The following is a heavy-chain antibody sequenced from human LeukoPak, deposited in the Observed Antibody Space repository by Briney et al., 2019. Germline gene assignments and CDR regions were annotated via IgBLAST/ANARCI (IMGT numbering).Heavy chain of an antibody. Sequence: GASVKDSCKASGCTFLNYDFTWVRQAPGQGLEWMGWISAHNYNTKYAQRFQGRVTMTADTSTTTAYMELRSLRSDDTAVYYCARVPDYGSGRHLFHYWGQGTLVAVSS. CDR3: ARVPDYGSGRHLFHY. J-gene: IGHJ4*02. CDR2: ISAHNYNT. D-gene: IGHD3-10*01. V-gene: IGHV1-18*01. CDR1: GCTFLNYD.